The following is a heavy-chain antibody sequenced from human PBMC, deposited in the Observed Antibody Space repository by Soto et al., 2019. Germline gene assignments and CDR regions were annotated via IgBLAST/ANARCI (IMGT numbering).Heavy chain of an antibody. J-gene: IGHJ6*02. V-gene: IGHV1-2*04. CDR3: ARERTYYYDSSGHRPPYYYYYGMDA. D-gene: IGHD3-22*01. Sequence: ASVKVSCKASGYTFTGYYMHWVRQAPGQGLEWMGWINPNSGGTNYAQKFQGWVTMTRDTSISTAYMELSRLRSDDTAVYYCARERTYYYDSSGHRPPYYYYYGMDAWGQGTTVTVSS. CDR1: GYTFTGYY. CDR2: INPNSGGT.